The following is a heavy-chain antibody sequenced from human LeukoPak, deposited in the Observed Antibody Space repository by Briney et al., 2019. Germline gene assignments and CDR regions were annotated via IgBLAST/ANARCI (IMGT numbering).Heavy chain of an antibody. V-gene: IGHV4-39*01. CDR2: IYYSGST. J-gene: IGHJ4*02. D-gene: IGHD5-12*01. CDR3: ARPQGVASVWDFDY. Sequence: SETLSLTCTASGCTISNSGYYWGWIRQPPGKGLEWIGSIYYSGSTYYNPSLKSRVTISVDTSKNQFSLKVRSVTAADTAVYFCARPQGVASVWDFDYWGQGTLVTVSS. CDR1: GCTISNSGYY.